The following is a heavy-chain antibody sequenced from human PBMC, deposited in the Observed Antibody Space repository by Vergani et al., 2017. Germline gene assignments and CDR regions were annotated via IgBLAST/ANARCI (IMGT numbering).Heavy chain of an antibody. CDR1: GFTPSYYG. J-gene: IGHJ1*01. CDR3: ATKSCSTPGCQIGYFRE. CDR2: ISYDGTQK. V-gene: IGHV3-30*03. D-gene: IGHD2-2*01. Sequence: QVHLVESGGGVVQPGRSLRLSCVVSGFTPSYYGMHWVRQAPGKGLEWVAVISYDGTQKYYADSVKGRFTISRDNSKSTLYLQMNSLRTEDTAVYYCATKSCSTPGCQIGYFREWGQGTLVTVSS.